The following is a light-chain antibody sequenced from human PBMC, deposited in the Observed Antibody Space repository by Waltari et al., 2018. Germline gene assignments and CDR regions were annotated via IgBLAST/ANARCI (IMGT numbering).Light chain of an antibody. CDR1: RSVRGHY. Sequence: EIVLTQSPGTLSLSPGERATLSCRAKRSVRGHYLTWNQQKPGQAPRRLIYGASTRATGIPDRFSGSGSGTDFTLTISRLEPEDFAVYYCQQYGSSLKTFGQGTKVEIK. CDR3: QQYGSSLKT. J-gene: IGKJ1*01. V-gene: IGKV3-20*01. CDR2: GAS.